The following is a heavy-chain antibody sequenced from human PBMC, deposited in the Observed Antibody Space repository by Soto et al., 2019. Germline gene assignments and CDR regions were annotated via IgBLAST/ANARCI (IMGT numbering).Heavy chain of an antibody. J-gene: IGHJ6*02. CDR1: GFTFSSYA. CDR2: ISGSGGST. CDR3: AGYYYGMEV. V-gene: IGHV3-23*01. Sequence: EVQLLESGGGLVQPGGSLRLSCAASGFTFSSYAMSWVRQAPGKGLEWVAAISGSGGSTYYADSVKGRFTISRDNSKNTLYLQRHSLRAEDTAVYYCAGYYYGMEVWGQGTTVTVSS.